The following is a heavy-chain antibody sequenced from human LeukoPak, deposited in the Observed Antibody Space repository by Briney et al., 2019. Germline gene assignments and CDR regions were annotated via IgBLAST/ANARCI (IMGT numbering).Heavy chain of an antibody. CDR2: ISGSSGII. V-gene: IGHV3-48*01. D-gene: IGHD6-13*01. CDR3: ARSGMFSTSWYPMWFDP. CDR1: GFTFNTYT. Sequence: PGGSLRLSCAASGFTFNTYTMNWVRQAPGKGLEWVSYISGSSGIIDYADSVRGRFTISRDNAKNSLYLQMNSLRAEDTAVYYCARSGMFSTSWYPMWFDPWGQGTLVAVS. J-gene: IGHJ5*02.